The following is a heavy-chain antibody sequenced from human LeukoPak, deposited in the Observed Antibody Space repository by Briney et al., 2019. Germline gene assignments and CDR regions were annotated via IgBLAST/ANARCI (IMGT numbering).Heavy chain of an antibody. Sequence: PSETLSLTCTISGGSISSYYWSWIRHPPGKGLEWIGYIYYDGSTNYNPSLKSRVTMSVDTSKNQFSLELSSVTAADTAAYYCAREGTYPFDYWGPGTLVTVSS. J-gene: IGHJ4*02. V-gene: IGHV4-59*01. CDR1: GGSISSYY. CDR2: IYYDGST. CDR3: AREGTYPFDY.